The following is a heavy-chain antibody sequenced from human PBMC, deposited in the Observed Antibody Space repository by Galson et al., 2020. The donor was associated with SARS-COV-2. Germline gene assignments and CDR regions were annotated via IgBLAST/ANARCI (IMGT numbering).Heavy chain of an antibody. CDR1: GGSISSRNNF. CDR2: IFYSGST. J-gene: IGHJ2*01. Sequence: ASENLSLTCTFSGGSISSRNNFWGWIRQSPGKGLEWIGRIFYSGSTFYNPSLKSRVTVSLDTPNNQFSLKFRFVTAADTAVYFCARDIGYIYGFDWDFDLWGRGTLVTVSS. V-gene: IGHV4-39*07. CDR3: ARDIGYIYGFDWDFDL. D-gene: IGHD5-18*01.